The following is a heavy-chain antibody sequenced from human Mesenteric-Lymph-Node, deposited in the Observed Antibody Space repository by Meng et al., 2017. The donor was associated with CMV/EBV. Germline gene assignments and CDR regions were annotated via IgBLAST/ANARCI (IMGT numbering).Heavy chain of an antibody. J-gene: IGHJ4*02. CDR3: ARGSSYDILTGYFDY. D-gene: IGHD3-9*01. CDR2: INHSGST. V-gene: IGHV4-34*01. CDR1: GWSFSGYY. Sequence: LNRTRPLAVLCALYGWSFSGYYRSWIRQSPEKGLEWIGEINHSGSTTYNPSFTSRIIISVETSTNQISLNMSSVTAAETAVYYCARGSSYDILTGYFDYWGQGALVTVSS.